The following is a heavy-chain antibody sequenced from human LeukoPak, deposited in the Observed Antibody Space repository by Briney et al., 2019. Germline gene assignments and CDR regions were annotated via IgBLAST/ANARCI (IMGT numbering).Heavy chain of an antibody. CDR3: AGGRQGWLRVFDM. D-gene: IGHD6-19*01. CDR1: GFTFSSYS. CDR2: ISNTRSTI. Sequence: GGSLRLSRAASGFTFSSYSMNWVRQAPGKGLEWVSYISNTRSTIFYADSVKGRFTISRENAKNSLYLQMNSLRAEDTAVYYCAGGRQGWLRVFDMWGQGTMVTVSS. J-gene: IGHJ3*02. V-gene: IGHV3-48*01.